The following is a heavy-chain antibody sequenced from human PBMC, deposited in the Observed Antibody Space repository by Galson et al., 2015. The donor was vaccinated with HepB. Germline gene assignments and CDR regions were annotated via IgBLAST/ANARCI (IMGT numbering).Heavy chain of an antibody. CDR3: ARESGAAAGTRGGRYYGMDV. V-gene: IGHV1-69*13. Sequence: SVKVSCKASGGTFSSYAISWVRQAPGQGLEWMGGIIPIFGTANYAQKFQGRVTITADESTSTAYMELSSLRSEDTAVYYCARESGAAAGTRGGRYYGMDVWGQGTTVTVSS. D-gene: IGHD6-13*01. CDR1: GGTFSSYA. CDR2: IIPIFGTA. J-gene: IGHJ6*02.